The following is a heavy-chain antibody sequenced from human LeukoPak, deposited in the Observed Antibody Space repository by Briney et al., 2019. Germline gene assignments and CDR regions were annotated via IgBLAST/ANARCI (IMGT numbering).Heavy chain of an antibody. CDR3: AKDFPPIYYYGSGSPVDY. D-gene: IGHD3-10*01. Sequence: GGSLRLSCAASGFTFSSYSMNWVRQAPGEGLEWVAFIRYDGSNKYYADSVKGRFTISRDNSKNTLYLQMNSLRAEDTAVYYCAKDFPPIYYYGSGSPVDYWGQGTLVTVSS. J-gene: IGHJ4*02. V-gene: IGHV3-30*02. CDR2: IRYDGSNK. CDR1: GFTFSSYS.